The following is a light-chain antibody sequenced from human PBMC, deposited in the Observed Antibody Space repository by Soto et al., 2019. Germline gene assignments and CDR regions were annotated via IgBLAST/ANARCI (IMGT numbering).Light chain of an antibody. CDR1: GSDVGGYNY. V-gene: IGLV2-14*01. CDR3: SSYTISNTLYV. Sequence: QSALTQPASVSGSPGQSITISCTGTGSDVGGYNYVSWYQQHPGKAPKVMIYEVGNRPSGVSNRFSGSKSGNTASLTISGLQAEDEADYYCSSYTISNTLYVFGTGTKLTVL. CDR2: EVG. J-gene: IGLJ1*01.